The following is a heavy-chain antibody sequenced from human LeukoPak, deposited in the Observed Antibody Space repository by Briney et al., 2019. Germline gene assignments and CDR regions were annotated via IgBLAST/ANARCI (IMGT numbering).Heavy chain of an antibody. CDR2: ISPYNGKT. CDR1: GYIFTSYG. CDR3: VRVYLFNGAEAPRRLDY. D-gene: IGHD2-8*01. J-gene: IGHJ4*02. Sequence: GASVKVSCKASGYIFTSYGISWVRQAPGQGLEWMGWISPYNGKTNYAQKLQGRVTMTTDTSTSTAYMELRSLRSDDTAVCYFVRVYLFNGAEAPRRLDYWGQGTLVTASS. V-gene: IGHV1-18*01.